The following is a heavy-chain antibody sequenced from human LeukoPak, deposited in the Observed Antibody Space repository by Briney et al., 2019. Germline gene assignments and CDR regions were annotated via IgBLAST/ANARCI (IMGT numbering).Heavy chain of an antibody. CDR3: ARFGVDYDMDV. V-gene: IGHV4-59*07. Sequence: SDTLPLTCTLSGGSIRGHYWTGVRQPPGGGLAGIGQINYSGTADYNPVLRSLITISVDTSKNQMSLKVASVTAADTAVYYCARFGVDYDMDVGGQGTTVTVS. D-gene: IGHD3-16*01. J-gene: IGHJ6*02. CDR2: INYSGTA. CDR1: GGSIRGHY.